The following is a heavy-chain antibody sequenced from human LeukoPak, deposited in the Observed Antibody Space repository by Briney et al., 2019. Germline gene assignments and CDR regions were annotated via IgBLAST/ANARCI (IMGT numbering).Heavy chain of an antibody. Sequence: PGGSLRLSCAASGFTFSSSWMTWVRQAPGKGLEWVANIKQDGSEKYYVDSVKGRFTISRDNAKNSLFLQMNSLRAEDTAMYYCARDPYDSNSYCAFDIWGQGTMVTVSS. V-gene: IGHV3-7*01. CDR3: ARDPYDSNSYCAFDI. J-gene: IGHJ3*02. D-gene: IGHD3-22*01. CDR1: GFTFSSSW. CDR2: IKQDGSEK.